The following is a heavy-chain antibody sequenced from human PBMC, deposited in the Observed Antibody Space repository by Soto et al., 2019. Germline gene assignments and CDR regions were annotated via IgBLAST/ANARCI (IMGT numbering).Heavy chain of an antibody. CDR2: IDPSDSYT. CDR3: ARLRGDSYDHYYYYGMDV. CDR1: GYSFTSYW. D-gene: IGHD5-18*01. J-gene: IGHJ6*02. Sequence: GESLKISCKGSGYSFTSYWISWVRQMPGKGLEWMGRIDPSDSYTNYSPSFQGHVTISADKSISTAYLQWSSLKASDTAMYYCARLRGDSYDHYYYYGMDVWGQGTKVTVYS. V-gene: IGHV5-10-1*01.